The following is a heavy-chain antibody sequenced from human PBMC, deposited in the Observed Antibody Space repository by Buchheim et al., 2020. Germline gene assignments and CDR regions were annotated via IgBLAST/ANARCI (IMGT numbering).Heavy chain of an antibody. CDR3: ALIKGGYYYGMDV. J-gene: IGHJ6*02. V-gene: IGHV3-30-3*01. CDR1: GFTFSSYA. Sequence: QVQLVESGGGVVQPGRSLRLSCAASGFTFSSYAMHWVRQAPGKGLEWVAVISYDGSNKYYADSVKGRFTISRANSKNTLYLQMNSLRAEDTAVYYCALIKGGYYYGMDVWGQGTT. CDR2: ISYDGSNK. D-gene: IGHD1-26*01.